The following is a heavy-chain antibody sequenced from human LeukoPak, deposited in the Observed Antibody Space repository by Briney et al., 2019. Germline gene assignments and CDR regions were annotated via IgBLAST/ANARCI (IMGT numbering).Heavy chain of an antibody. V-gene: IGHV3-9*01. CDR3: AKAFSGSWYYYDSSGYYFDC. CDR1: GFTFDDYA. J-gene: IGHJ4*02. CDR2: ISWNSGSI. D-gene: IGHD3-22*01. Sequence: PGGSLRLSCAASGFTFDDYAMHWVRQAPGKGLEWVSGISWNSGSIGYADSVKGRFTISRDNAKNSLYLQMNSLRAEDTALYYCAKAFSGSWYYYDSSGYYFDCWGQGTLVTVSS.